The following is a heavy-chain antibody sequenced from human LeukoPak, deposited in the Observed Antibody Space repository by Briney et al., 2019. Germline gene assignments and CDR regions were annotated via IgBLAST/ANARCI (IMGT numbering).Heavy chain of an antibody. CDR1: GYTFTRYD. CDR2: INVKNGNT. Sequence: ASVKLSCKTSGYTFTRYDITWVRQAPGQGPEWMGGINVKNGNTNYAQKLRGRVTLSRDTSTSTAYMELRSLTSDDTAVYYCVRDPGAATFDYWGQGTLVTVSP. CDR3: VRDPGAATFDY. J-gene: IGHJ4*02. D-gene: IGHD2-15*01. V-gene: IGHV1-18*01.